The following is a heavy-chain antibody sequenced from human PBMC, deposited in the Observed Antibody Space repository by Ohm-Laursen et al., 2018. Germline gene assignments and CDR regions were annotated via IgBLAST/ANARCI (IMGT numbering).Heavy chain of an antibody. Sequence: SETLSLTCSVSSGSISSYYWSWIRQPPGKGLEWIGYISYSGNTNYNPSLKSRVTMSVDTSKNQFSLKVYSVTAADTAIYYCATTTMDTSGWYGNYFDSRGQGALVTVSS. J-gene: IGHJ4*02. D-gene: IGHD6-19*01. CDR1: SGSISSYY. V-gene: IGHV4-59*08. CDR2: ISYSGNT. CDR3: ATTTMDTSGWYGNYFDS.